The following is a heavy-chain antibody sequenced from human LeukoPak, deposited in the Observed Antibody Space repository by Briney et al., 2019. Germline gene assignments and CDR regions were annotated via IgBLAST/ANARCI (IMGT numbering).Heavy chain of an antibody. V-gene: IGHV3-21*01. CDR2: ISSSSSYI. CDR3: AKDAGFGVVIPHFFDY. CDR1: GFTFSSYS. Sequence: SGGSLRLSCAASGFTFSSYSMNWVRQAPGKGLEWVSSISSSSSYIYYADSVKGRFTISRDNAKNSLYLQMNSLRAEDTAVYYCAKDAGFGVVIPHFFDYWGQGTLVTVSS. D-gene: IGHD3-3*01. J-gene: IGHJ4*02.